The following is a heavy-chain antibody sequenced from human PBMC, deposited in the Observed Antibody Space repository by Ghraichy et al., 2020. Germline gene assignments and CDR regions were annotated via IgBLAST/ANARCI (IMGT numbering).Heavy chain of an antibody. Sequence: SETLSLTCSVPGASISSGSYYWTWIRQPSGKGLEWIGRIYSSGSTDYNPSLKSRVTMAVDTSKNQFSLKVTSVTASDTAVYYCARGWYTGGTDAFDIWGQGTMVTVSS. D-gene: IGHD1-26*01. CDR3: ARGWYTGGTDAFDI. CDR2: IYSSGST. J-gene: IGHJ3*02. V-gene: IGHV4-61*02. CDR1: GASISSGSYY.